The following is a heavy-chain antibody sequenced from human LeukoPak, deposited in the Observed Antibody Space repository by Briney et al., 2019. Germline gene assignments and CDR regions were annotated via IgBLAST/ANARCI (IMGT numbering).Heavy chain of an antibody. CDR1: GDSVSSNSAA. J-gene: IGHJ3*02. CDR3: AREGDYSSGWYGAFDI. CDR2: TYYRSKWYN. Sequence: SQTLSLTCAISGDSVSSNSAAWNWIRQSPSRGLEWLGRTYYRSKWYNDYAVSVKSRITINPDTSKNQFSLQLNSVTPEDTAVYYCAREGDYSSGWYGAFDIWGQGTMVTVSS. D-gene: IGHD6-19*01. V-gene: IGHV6-1*01.